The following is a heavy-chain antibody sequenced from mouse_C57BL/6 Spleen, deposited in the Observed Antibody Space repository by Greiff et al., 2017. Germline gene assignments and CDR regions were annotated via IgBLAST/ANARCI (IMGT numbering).Heavy chain of an antibody. V-gene: IGHV7-3*01. J-gene: IGHJ4*01. CDR2: IRNKANGYTT. CDR1: GFTFTDYY. Sequence: EVKVVESGGGLVQPGGSLSLSCAASGFTFTDYYMSWVRQPPGKALEWLGFIRNKANGYTTEYSASVKGRFTISRDNSQRILYLHMNALRAEDSATYYCAADYYAMGYWGQGPSVTVSS. CDR3: AADYYAMGY.